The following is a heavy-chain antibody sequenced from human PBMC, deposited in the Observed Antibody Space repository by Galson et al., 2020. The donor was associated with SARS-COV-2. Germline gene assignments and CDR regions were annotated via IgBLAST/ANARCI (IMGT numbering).Heavy chain of an antibody. D-gene: IGHD3-10*01. Sequence: TGGSLRLSCAASGFTFDDYAMHWVRQAPGKGLEWVSLISGDGGSTYYADSVKGRFTISRDNSKNSLYLQMNSLRTEDTALYYCANGGRVPYYYYYGMDVWGQGTTVTVSS. CDR3: ANGGRVPYYYYYGMDV. J-gene: IGHJ6*02. CDR2: ISGDGGST. V-gene: IGHV3-43*02. CDR1: GFTFDDYA.